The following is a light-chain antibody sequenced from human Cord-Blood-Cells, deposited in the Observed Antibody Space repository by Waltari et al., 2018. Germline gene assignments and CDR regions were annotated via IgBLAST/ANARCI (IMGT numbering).Light chain of an antibody. CDR1: QSVSSY. CDR2: EAS. J-gene: IGKJ5*01. Sequence: EIVLTQSPATLYLSAGERATLSCRASQSVSSYLAWYQQKHGQAPRLLIYEASNRATGIPARFSGSGSGTDFTLTISSLEPEDFAVYYCQQRSNWITFGQGTRLEIK. CDR3: QQRSNWIT. V-gene: IGKV3-11*01.